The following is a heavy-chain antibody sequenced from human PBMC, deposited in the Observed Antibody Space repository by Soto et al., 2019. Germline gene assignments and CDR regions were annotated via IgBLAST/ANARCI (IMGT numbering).Heavy chain of an antibody. CDR1: GYTFTSYD. CDR3: ARGYSTVTTLLGGAADY. V-gene: IGHV1-8*01. J-gene: IGHJ4*02. Sequence: QVQLVQSGAEVKKPGASVKVSCKASGYTFTSYDINWVRQATGQGLEWMGWMNPNSGNTGYAQKFQGRVTMTRNTSKSTAYMELSSLRSEDTAVYYCARGYSTVTTLLGGAADYWGQGTLVTVSS. D-gene: IGHD4-17*01. CDR2: MNPNSGNT.